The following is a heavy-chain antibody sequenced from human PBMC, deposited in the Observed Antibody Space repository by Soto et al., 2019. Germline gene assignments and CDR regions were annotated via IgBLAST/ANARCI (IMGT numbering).Heavy chain of an antibody. D-gene: IGHD2-8*01. CDR1: GFTFSSHA. CDR3: AKEIFAAAYAATSAFDL. CDR2: VDGSGADT. Sequence: GGSLRLSCAAPGFTFSSHAMGWLRQAPGTEPEWVAFVDGSGADTSYADSVKGRFTISRDNSEDSLYLHMNSLRAEDTGRYFCAKEIFAAAYAATSAFDLWGQGT. V-gene: IGHV3-23*01. J-gene: IGHJ4*02.